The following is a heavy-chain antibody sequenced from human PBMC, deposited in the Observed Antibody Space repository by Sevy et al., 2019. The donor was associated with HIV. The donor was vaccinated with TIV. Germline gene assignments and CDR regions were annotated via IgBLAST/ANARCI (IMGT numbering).Heavy chain of an antibody. Sequence: GGSLRLSCAASGFTFSRYSMNWVRQAPGKGLEWISYISGNSAAIYYADSVKVRFTVSRDNDNDALYLQLNSLRYDDTALYYCARGPDCGGDCDIGFYYPLDVWGQGTTVTVSS. CDR3: ARGPDCGGDCDIGFYYPLDV. CDR1: GFTFSRYS. J-gene: IGHJ6*02. CDR2: ISGNSAAI. V-gene: IGHV3-48*02. D-gene: IGHD2-21*02.